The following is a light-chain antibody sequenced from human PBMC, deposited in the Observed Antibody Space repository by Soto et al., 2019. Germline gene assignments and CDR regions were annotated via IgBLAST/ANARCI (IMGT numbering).Light chain of an antibody. Sequence: EIVLTQSPATLSLSPGNRATLSCRASQSVSGYLAWYQQKPGQAPRLLVYDASNRATGIPARFSGSGSVTDFTIPITSLEPEDFAVYYCHQRSNWPSPFGGGTKVEI. J-gene: IGKJ4*01. CDR2: DAS. V-gene: IGKV3-11*01. CDR3: HQRSNWPSP. CDR1: QSVSGY.